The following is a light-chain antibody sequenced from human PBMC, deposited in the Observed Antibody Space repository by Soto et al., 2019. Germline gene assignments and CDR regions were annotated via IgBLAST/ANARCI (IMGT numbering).Light chain of an antibody. Sequence: EIVLTQSPGTLSLSPGERATLSCRASQSISSIFLAWYQRKPGQAPRVLIYGASRRATGIPDRFSGSGSGTDFTLTISRLEPEDFAVYYCQQYESSWTFGQGTKVEMK. J-gene: IGKJ1*01. CDR3: QQYESSWT. V-gene: IGKV3-20*01. CDR2: GAS. CDR1: QSISSIF.